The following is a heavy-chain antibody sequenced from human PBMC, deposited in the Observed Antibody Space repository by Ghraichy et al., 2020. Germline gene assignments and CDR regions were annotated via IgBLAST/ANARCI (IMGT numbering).Heavy chain of an antibody. CDR2: ADEGARIT. V-gene: IGHV3-74*01. CDR3: VRDLAGRGGY. CDR1: GFTFSDYW. D-gene: IGHD6-19*01. Sequence: GESLNISCDASGFTFSDYWMHWVRQAPGKGLVWVSRADEGARITDYADSVRGRFTISRDNAKNTLYLHMNSLRVEDTAMYFCVRDLAGRGGYWGQGTLVTVSS. J-gene: IGHJ4*02.